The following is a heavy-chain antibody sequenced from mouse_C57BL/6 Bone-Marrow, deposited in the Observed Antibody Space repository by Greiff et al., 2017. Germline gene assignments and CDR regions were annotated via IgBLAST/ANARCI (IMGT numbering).Heavy chain of an antibody. J-gene: IGHJ3*01. CDR3: TTLYSLFAD. CDR1: GFNIKDDY. V-gene: IGHV14-4*01. D-gene: IGHD2-12*01. Sequence: EVQLQQSGAELVRPGASVKLSCTASGFNIKDDYMHWVKQRPEQSLQWIGGIGPDDGDTEYASKFQGQATITADTSSNTAYLQLSSLTYEGTAVYYCTTLYSLFADWGPGTLVTVSA. CDR2: IGPDDGDT.